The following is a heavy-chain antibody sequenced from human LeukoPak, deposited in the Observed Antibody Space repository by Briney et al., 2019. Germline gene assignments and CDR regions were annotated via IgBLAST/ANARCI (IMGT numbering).Heavy chain of an antibody. CDR1: GFTFSSYA. D-gene: IGHD2-15*01. CDR2: ISGSGGST. V-gene: IGHV3-23*01. CDR3: ARGSLLVVKTLDY. Sequence: PGGSLRLSCAASGFTFSSYAMSWVRQAPGKGLEWVSAISGSGGSTYYADSVKGRFTISRDNSKNTLYLQMNSLRAEDTALYYCARGSLLVVKTLDYWGQGTLVTVSS. J-gene: IGHJ4*02.